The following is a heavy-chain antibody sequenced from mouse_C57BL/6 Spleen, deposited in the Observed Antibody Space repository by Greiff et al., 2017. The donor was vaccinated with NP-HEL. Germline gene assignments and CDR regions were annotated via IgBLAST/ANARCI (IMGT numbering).Heavy chain of an antibody. V-gene: IGHV5-16*01. J-gene: IGHJ2*01. Sequence: EVKLVESEGGLVQPGSSMKLSCTASGFTFSDYYMAWVRQVPEKGLEWVANINYDGSSTYYLDSLKSRFIISRDNAKNILYLQMSSLKSEDTATYYCARDPGDFGYFDYWGQGTTLTVSS. CDR2: INYDGSST. CDR1: GFTFSDYY. CDR3: ARDPGDFGYFDY.